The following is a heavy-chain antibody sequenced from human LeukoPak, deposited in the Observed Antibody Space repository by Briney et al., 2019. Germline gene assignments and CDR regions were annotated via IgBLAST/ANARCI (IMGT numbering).Heavy chain of an antibody. CDR3: ARQGGIAARQYYYGMDV. Sequence: SETLSLTCTVSGGSISSYYWSWIRQPPGKGLEWIGYIYYSGSTNYNPSLKSRLTISVDTSKKQFSLKLSTVTAADTAMYYCARQGGIAARQYYYGMDVWGQGTTVTVSS. D-gene: IGHD6-6*01. CDR1: GGSISSYY. V-gene: IGHV4-59*08. J-gene: IGHJ6*02. CDR2: IYYSGST.